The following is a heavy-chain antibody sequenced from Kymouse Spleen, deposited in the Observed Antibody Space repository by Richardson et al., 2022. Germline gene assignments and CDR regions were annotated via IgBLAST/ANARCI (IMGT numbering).Heavy chain of an antibody. CDR3: ARERGITGDYYYYGMDV. Sequence: QVQLVESGGGVVQPGRSLRLSCAASGFTFSSYGMHWVRQAPGKGLEWVAVIWYDGSNKYYADSVKGRFTISRDNSKNTLYLQMNSLRAEDTAVYYCARERGITGDYYYYGMDVWGQGTTVTVSS. D-gene: IGHD1-14*01,IGHD1-20*01,IGHD1-7*01. CDR2: IWYDGSNK. CDR1: GFTFSSYG. V-gene: IGHV3-33*01. J-gene: IGHJ6*02.